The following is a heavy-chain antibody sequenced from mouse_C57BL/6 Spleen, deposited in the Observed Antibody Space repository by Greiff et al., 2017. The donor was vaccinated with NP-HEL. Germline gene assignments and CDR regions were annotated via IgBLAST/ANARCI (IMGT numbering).Heavy chain of an antibody. CDR1: GYTFTSYW. CDR2: IHPNSGST. CDR3: ARSTMVTTRLDY. V-gene: IGHV1-64*01. J-gene: IGHJ2*01. Sequence: QVQLQQPGAELVKPGASVKLSCKASGYTFTSYWMHWVKQRPGQGLEWIGMIHPNSGSTNYNEKFKSKATLTVDKSSSTAYMQLSSLTSEDSAVYYCARSTMVTTRLDYWGKGTTLTVSS. D-gene: IGHD2-2*01.